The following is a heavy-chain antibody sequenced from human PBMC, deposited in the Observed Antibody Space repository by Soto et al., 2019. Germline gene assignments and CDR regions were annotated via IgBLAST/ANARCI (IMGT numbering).Heavy chain of an antibody. V-gene: IGHV6-1*01. J-gene: IGHJ4*02. CDR3: SSSTAAARYYN. CDR1: GDSVSSVTTA. Sequence: SQTLSLTCVISGDSVSSVTTAWNWVRQSPSRGLEWLGRTYYRSRWYTDYAVSVKSRIIINPDTSKNQFSLQLNAVIPEDTAVYYGSSSTAAARYYNWGQGTPVTVSS. D-gene: IGHD3-22*01. CDR2: TYYRSRWYT.